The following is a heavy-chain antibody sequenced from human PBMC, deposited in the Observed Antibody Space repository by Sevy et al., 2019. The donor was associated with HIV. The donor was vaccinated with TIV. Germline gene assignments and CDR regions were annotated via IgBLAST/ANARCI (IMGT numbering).Heavy chain of an antibody. V-gene: IGHV4-4*07. CDR3: ARSVQLPYYYYYGMDV. J-gene: IGHJ6*02. CDR2: IYTSGST. CDR1: GGSISSYY. Sequence: TLSLTCTVSGGSISSYYWSWIRQPAGKGLEWIGRIYTSGSTNYNPSLKSRVTMSVDTSKNQFSLKLSSVTAADTAVYYCARSVQLPYYYYYGMDVWGQGTTVTVSS. D-gene: IGHD2-2*01.